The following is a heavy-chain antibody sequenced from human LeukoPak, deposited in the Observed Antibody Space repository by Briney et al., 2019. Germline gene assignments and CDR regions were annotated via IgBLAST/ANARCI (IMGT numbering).Heavy chain of an antibody. CDR1: GFTFSSYG. CDR3: AREDDVNTNDY. Sequence: GRSLRLSCAASGFTFSSYGMHWVRQAPGKGLEWVAVIWYDGSNKYYADSVKGRFTISRDNSKNTLYLQMNSLRAEDTAVYYCAREDDVNTNDYWGQGTLVTVSS. D-gene: IGHD1-1*01. CDR2: IWYDGSNK. J-gene: IGHJ4*02. V-gene: IGHV3-33*01.